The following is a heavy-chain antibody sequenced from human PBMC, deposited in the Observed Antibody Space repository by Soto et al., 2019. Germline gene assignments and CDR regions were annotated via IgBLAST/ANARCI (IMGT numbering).Heavy chain of an antibody. CDR2: ISYDGSNK. Sequence: GGSLRLSCAASGFTFSSYAMHWVRQAPGKGLEWVAVISYDGSNKYYADSVKGRFTISRDNSKNTLYLQMNSLRAEDTAVYYGVRGGCLTQGGERELRDDFDIWGQGTMVTVSS. CDR3: VRGGCLTQGGERELRDDFDI. CDR1: GFTFSSYA. J-gene: IGHJ3*02. D-gene: IGHD1-26*01. V-gene: IGHV3-30*04.